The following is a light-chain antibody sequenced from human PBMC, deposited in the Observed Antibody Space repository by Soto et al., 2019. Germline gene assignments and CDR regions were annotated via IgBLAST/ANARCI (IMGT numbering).Light chain of an antibody. Sequence: EIVMTQSPATLSVSPGERATLSRRASQSISSNLVWYQQKAGQAPRLLIYGASSRATGIPDRFSGSGSGTDFTLTISRLEPEDFAVYYCQQYGSSPITFGQGTRLEIK. CDR2: GAS. CDR3: QQYGSSPIT. J-gene: IGKJ5*01. CDR1: QSISSN. V-gene: IGKV3-20*01.